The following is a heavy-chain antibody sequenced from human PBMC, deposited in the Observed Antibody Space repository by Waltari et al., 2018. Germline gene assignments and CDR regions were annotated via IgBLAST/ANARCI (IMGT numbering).Heavy chain of an antibody. CDR3: VGPRGVTGTTPFAH. Sequence: ELQLVESGGGSVQPGESLRLSCTASEFPSSGFWMSWVRQAPGKGLEWVANIKADGSEKYYVDSVKGRFTISRDDAKNSLFLQMNRLRVEDTAVYYCVGPRGVTGTTPFAHWGQGTLVSVAS. D-gene: IGHD1-1*01. CDR2: IKADGSEK. V-gene: IGHV3-7*01. J-gene: IGHJ4*02. CDR1: EFPSSGFW.